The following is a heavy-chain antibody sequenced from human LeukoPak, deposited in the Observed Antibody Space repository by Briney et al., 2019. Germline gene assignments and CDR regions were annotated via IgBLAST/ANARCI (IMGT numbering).Heavy chain of an antibody. CDR3: AKDDFGGIDY. CDR1: GFTFSSNP. J-gene: IGHJ4*02. D-gene: IGHD1-26*01. CDR2: TSHDERQK. Sequence: PGGSLRLSCAASGFTFSSNPMHWVRQAPGKGLEWVAVTSHDERQKFYADSVKGRFTISRDNSKNTLCLQMNSLRSEDTAVYYCAKDDFGGIDYWGQGTLVTVSS. V-gene: IGHV3-30*04.